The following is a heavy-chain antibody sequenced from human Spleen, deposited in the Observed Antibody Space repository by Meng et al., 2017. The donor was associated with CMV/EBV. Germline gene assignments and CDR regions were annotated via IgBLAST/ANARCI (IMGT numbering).Heavy chain of an antibody. J-gene: IGHJ6*02. CDR1: GDSINNSNYY. D-gene: IGHD4-11*01. Sequence: GSLRLSCTVSGDSINNSNYYWGWIRQPPWKGLEWIGTIYYSGTTYYNPSLNSRVTISVDPSKNQFSLKLTSVTAADTAVYYCATQGRLTVTTPGMDVWGQGTTVTVSS. V-gene: IGHV4-39*07. CDR2: IYYSGTT. CDR3: ATQGRLTVTTPGMDV.